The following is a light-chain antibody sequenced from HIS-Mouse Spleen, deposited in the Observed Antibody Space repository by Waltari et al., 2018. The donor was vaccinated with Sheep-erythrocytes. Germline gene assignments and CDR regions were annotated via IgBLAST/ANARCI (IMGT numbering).Light chain of an antibody. CDR1: RRDVGSSNF. Sequence: QSALTQPASVSGSPGPSITIPCTGTRRDVGSSNFVSWYQHHPGKAPNLMFYEGSKRPSGVSNRFSGSKSGNTASLTISGLQAEDEADYYCCSYAGSSTPWVFGGGTKLTVL. J-gene: IGLJ3*02. CDR2: EGS. V-gene: IGLV2-23*01. CDR3: CSYAGSSTPWV.